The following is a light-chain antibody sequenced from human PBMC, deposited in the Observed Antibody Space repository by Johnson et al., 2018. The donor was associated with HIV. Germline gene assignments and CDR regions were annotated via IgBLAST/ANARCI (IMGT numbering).Light chain of an antibody. Sequence: QSVLTQPPSVSAAPGQKVTISCSGSSSNIENNYISWYQQLPHTAPRLLISDNNKRPSGIPDRFSGSKSGASATPAITGLQPGDAADYYCGTWDNSLNVYVFGTGTKVTVL. CDR2: DNN. V-gene: IGLV1-51*01. CDR3: GTWDNSLNVYV. CDR1: SSNIENNY. J-gene: IGLJ1*01.